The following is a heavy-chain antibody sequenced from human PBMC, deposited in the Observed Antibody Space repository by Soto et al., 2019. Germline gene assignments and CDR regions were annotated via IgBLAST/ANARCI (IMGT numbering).Heavy chain of an antibody. Sequence: QVQLVQSGAEVKKPGASVKVSCKASGYTFISYALHWVRQAPGQRLEWMGWINAGNGDTKYSQRFQGRVTITRDTSASTAYMELSSLRSEDTAVYYCARELTTVTNYYYSGMDVWGQGTTVTVSS. D-gene: IGHD4-17*01. CDR2: INAGNGDT. CDR3: ARELTTVTNYYYSGMDV. CDR1: GYTFISYA. V-gene: IGHV1-3*01. J-gene: IGHJ6*02.